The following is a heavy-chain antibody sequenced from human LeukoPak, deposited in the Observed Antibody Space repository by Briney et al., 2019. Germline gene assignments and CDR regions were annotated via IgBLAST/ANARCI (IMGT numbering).Heavy chain of an antibody. Sequence: GASVKVSCKASGGTFSSYAISWVRQAPGQGLEWMGGIIPIFGTANYAQKFQGRVTITADKSTSTAYMELSSLRSEDTAVYYCARGLRVNYYYYMDVWGEGTTVTVSS. J-gene: IGHJ6*03. CDR2: IIPIFGTA. D-gene: IGHD3-10*01. CDR1: GGTFSSYA. CDR3: ARGLRVNYYYYMDV. V-gene: IGHV1-69*06.